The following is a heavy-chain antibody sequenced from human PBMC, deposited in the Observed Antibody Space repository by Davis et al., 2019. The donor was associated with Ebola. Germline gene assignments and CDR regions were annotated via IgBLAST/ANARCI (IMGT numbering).Heavy chain of an antibody. V-gene: IGHV4-59*08. CDR2: IHYSGST. Sequence: GSLRLSCTVSGGSISSHYWSWIRQPPGKGLEWIGHIHYSGSTNYNPSLKSRVTISADTSKNQFSLKLSSVTAADTAVYYCAARFLEWLFVSWGQGTLVTVSS. D-gene: IGHD3-3*01. J-gene: IGHJ4*02. CDR3: AARFLEWLFVS. CDR1: GGSISSHY.